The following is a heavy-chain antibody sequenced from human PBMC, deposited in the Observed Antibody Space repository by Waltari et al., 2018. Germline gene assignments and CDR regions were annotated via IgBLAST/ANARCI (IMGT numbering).Heavy chain of an antibody. CDR2: IYHSGST. Sequence: QVQLQESGPGLVKPSETLSLTCTVSGYSISSGSYWGWIRQPPGKGLEWIGSIYHSGSTYYNPSLKSRVTISVDTSKNQFSLKLSSVTAADTAVYYCARLGIYSSSSGWYFDLWGRGTLVTVSS. D-gene: IGHD6-6*01. V-gene: IGHV4-38-2*02. CDR1: GYSISSGSY. CDR3: ARLGIYSSSSGWYFDL. J-gene: IGHJ2*01.